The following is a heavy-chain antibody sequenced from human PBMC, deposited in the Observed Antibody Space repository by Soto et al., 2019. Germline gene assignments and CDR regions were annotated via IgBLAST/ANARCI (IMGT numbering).Heavy chain of an antibody. Sequence: QVQLVESGGGVVQPGRSLRLSCAASGFTFSSYGMHWVRQAPGKGLEWVAVISYDGSNKYYADSVKGRFTISRDNSKNTLYLQMNSLRAEDTAVYYCAKLTIAARRPPNWFDPWGQGTLVTVSS. CDR3: AKLTIAARRPPNWFDP. D-gene: IGHD6-6*01. J-gene: IGHJ5*02. CDR2: ISYDGSNK. V-gene: IGHV3-30*18. CDR1: GFTFSSYG.